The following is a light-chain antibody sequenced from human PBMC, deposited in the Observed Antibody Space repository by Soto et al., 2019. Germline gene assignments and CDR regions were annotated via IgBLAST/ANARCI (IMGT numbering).Light chain of an antibody. Sequence: DIVMTQSPDSLAVSLGERATINCKSSQSVLYSSDNKNYLAWYRQKPGQPPKVLIYWASTRESGVPDRFSGSGSGTDFTLTISSLQAEDVAVYYCQQYYSIPFTFGGGTKVETK. V-gene: IGKV4-1*01. J-gene: IGKJ4*01. CDR3: QQYYSIPFT. CDR2: WAS. CDR1: QSVLYSSDNKNY.